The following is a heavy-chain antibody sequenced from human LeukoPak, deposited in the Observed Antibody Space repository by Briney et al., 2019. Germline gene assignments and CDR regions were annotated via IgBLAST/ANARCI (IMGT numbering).Heavy chain of an antibody. J-gene: IGHJ4*02. CDR2: ISSSSSYI. D-gene: IGHD5-24*01. V-gene: IGHV3-21*01. CDR3: ASCRDGYNSNY. Sequence: GGSLRLSCAASGFTFSSYSMNWVRQAPGKELEWVSSISSSSSYIYYADSVKGRFTISRDNAKNSLYLQMNSLRAEDTAVYYCASCRDGYNSNYWGQGTLVTLSS. CDR1: GFTFSSYS.